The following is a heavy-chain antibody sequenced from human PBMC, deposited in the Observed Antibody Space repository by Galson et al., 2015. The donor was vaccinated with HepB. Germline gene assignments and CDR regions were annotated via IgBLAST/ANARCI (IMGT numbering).Heavy chain of an antibody. CDR2: IDHAGST. CDR3: ARGPYRPLRSKEGYFDY. J-gene: IGHJ4*01. Sequence: SETLSLTCDVRGGSFSGYFWSWIRQSPGKGLEWIGDIDHAGSTNYNPSLKSRVTISVDTSKTQFSLRLNSVTAADTATYFCARGPYRPLRSKEGYFDYWGQGTLLTVSS. D-gene: IGHD3-16*02. CDR1: GGSFSGYF. V-gene: IGHV4-34*01.